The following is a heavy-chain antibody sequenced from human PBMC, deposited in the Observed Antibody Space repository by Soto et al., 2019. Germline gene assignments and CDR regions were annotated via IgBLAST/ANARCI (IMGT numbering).Heavy chain of an antibody. D-gene: IGHD3-10*01. V-gene: IGHV3-23*01. Sequence: EVQLLESGGGLVQPGGSLRLSCAASEFTFSSYAMSWVRRAPGKGLEWVSAISGSGDSTYYADSVKGRFTISRDNSKNTPYLQITSLRADDTAVSYCATAGSLWSKDLLDYWGQGTLVTVSS. CDR2: ISGSGDST. CDR3: ATAGSLWSKDLLDY. J-gene: IGHJ4*02. CDR1: EFTFSSYA.